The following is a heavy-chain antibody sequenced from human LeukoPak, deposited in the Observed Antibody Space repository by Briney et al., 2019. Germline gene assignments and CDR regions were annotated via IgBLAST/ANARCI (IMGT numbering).Heavy chain of an antibody. CDR2: IYTSGST. V-gene: IGHV4-4*08. D-gene: IGHD6-13*01. Sequence: PSETLSLTCTVSGGSISSNYWSWIRQPPGKGLEWIGRIYTSGSTNYNPSLKSRVTISVGTSKNQFSLKLSSVTAADTAVYYCAGKAAAAGTFDYWGQGTLVTVSS. CDR3: AGKAAAAGTFDY. J-gene: IGHJ4*02. CDR1: GGSISSNY.